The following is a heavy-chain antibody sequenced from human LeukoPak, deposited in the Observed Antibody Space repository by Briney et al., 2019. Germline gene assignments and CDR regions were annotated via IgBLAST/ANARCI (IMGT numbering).Heavy chain of an antibody. V-gene: IGHV4-59*01. Sequence: SETLSLTCTVSGGSISSYYWSWIRQPPGKGLEWIGYIYYSVSTNYNPSLKGRVTISVDTSKNQFSLKLSSVTAADTAVYYCARLYCSGGSCYPLRWGQGTLVTVSS. J-gene: IGHJ4*02. CDR3: ARLYCSGGSCYPLR. D-gene: IGHD2-15*01. CDR1: GGSISSYY. CDR2: IYYSVST.